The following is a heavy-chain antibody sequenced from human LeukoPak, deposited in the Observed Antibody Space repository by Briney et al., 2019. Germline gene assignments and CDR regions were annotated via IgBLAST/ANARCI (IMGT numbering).Heavy chain of an antibody. CDR1: GFTFSSYA. D-gene: IGHD6-19*01. J-gene: IGHJ4*02. CDR3: AKGYQQWLVLGPFDY. V-gene: IGHV3-23*01. Sequence: GGSLTLSCAASGFTFSSYAMRWVRQAPGKGLEWVSAISGSGGSTYYADSVKGRFTISRDNSKNTLYLQMNSLRAEDTAVYYCAKGYQQWLVLGPFDYWGQGTLVTVSS. CDR2: ISGSGGST.